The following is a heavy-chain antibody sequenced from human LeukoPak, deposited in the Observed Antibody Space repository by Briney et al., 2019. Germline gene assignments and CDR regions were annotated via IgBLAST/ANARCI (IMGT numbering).Heavy chain of an antibody. CDR1: GDSISGYS. D-gene: IGHD5-18*01. CDR3: ARRVSSTAVLPSIYQYMDV. CDR2: IQTSGNT. V-gene: IGHV4-4*09. Sequence: SETLSLTCTVSGDSISGYSWSWLRQPPEKGLEWVGLIQTSGNTKYKPSLKSRVTISVDTSMNQLSLKVSSVTAADTAVYYCARRVSSTAVLPSIYQYMDVWGKGTTVTVSS. J-gene: IGHJ6*03.